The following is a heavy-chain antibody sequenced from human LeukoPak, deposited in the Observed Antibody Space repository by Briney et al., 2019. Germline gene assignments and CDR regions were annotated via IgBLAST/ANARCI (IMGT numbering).Heavy chain of an antibody. CDR3: ARVDYGDYGPDY. V-gene: IGHV1-2*02. Sequence: ASVKVSCKASGYTFTGYYMHGVRQAPGQGLEWMGWINPNSGGTNYAQKFQGRVTMTRDTSISTAYMELSSLRSEDTAVYYCARVDYGDYGPDYWGQGTLVTVSS. J-gene: IGHJ4*02. D-gene: IGHD4-17*01. CDR1: GYTFTGYY. CDR2: INPNSGGT.